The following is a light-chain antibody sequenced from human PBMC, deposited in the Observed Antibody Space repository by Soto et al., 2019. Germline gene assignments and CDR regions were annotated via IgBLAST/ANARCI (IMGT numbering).Light chain of an antibody. CDR1: QSVTNW. CDR2: DAS. CDR3: QQYTTYPDT. V-gene: IGKV1-5*01. Sequence: DIQMNQSPSTLSASVGDRVTITCRASQSVTNWLAWYQQKPGKAHNLLIYDASRLQSGIPSRFSGSGSGTEFTLTISRLQPDDFATYYCQQYTTYPDTFGQGTKLEIK. J-gene: IGKJ2*01.